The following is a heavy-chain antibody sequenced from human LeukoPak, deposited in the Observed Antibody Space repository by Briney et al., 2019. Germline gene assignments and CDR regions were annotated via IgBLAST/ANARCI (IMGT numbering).Heavy chain of an antibody. CDR2: INPNSGGT. CDR1: GYTFTGYY. V-gene: IGHV1-2*02. CDR3: ARVCELLWFGESSRHFDY. D-gene: IGHD3-10*01. J-gene: IGHJ4*02. Sequence: APVKVSCKASGYTFTGYYMHWVRQAPGQGLEWMGWINPNSGGTNYAQKFQGRVTMTRDTSISTAYMELSRLRSDDTAVYYCARVCELLWFGESSRHFDYWGQGTLVTVSS.